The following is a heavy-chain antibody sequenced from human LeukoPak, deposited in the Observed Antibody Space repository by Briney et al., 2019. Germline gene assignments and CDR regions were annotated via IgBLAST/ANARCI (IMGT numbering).Heavy chain of an antibody. D-gene: IGHD6-6*01. J-gene: IGHJ4*02. CDR1: GFTFSSYS. V-gene: IGHV3-21*01. Sequence: GSLRLSCAASGFTFSSYSMNWVRQAPGKGLEWVSSISSSSSYIYYADSVKGRFTISRDNAKNSLYLQMNSLRAEDTAVYYCARLGSSSPFDYWGQGTLVTVSS. CDR3: ARLGSSSPFDY. CDR2: ISSSSSYI.